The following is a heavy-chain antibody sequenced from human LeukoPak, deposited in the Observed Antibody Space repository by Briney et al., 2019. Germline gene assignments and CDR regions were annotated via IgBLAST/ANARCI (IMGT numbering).Heavy chain of an antibody. D-gene: IGHD3-3*01. Sequence: ASVTVSCTASGYTFTSYGISWVRQAPGQGLEWMGWISAYNGNTNYAQKLQGRVTMTTDTSTSTAYMELRSLRSDDTAVYYCARASSADYDFWSGYYRVAPPFDYWGQGTLVTVSS. CDR3: ARASSADYDFWSGYYRVAPPFDY. V-gene: IGHV1-18*01. CDR1: GYTFTSYG. CDR2: ISAYNGNT. J-gene: IGHJ4*02.